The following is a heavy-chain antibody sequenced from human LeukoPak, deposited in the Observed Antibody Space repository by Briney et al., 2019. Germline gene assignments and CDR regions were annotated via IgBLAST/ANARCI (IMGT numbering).Heavy chain of an antibody. D-gene: IGHD6-19*01. Sequence: GGSLRLSCAASGSTFSSNGIHWVRQAPGKGLEWVAVISDDGNTKFYADSVKGRFTISRDNSKNTLYLQMNSLRPEDTAVYYCAKDVSGGWYFDYWGQGTLVTVSS. CDR1: GSTFSSNG. J-gene: IGHJ4*02. V-gene: IGHV3-30*18. CDR2: ISDDGNTK. CDR3: AKDVSGGWYFDY.